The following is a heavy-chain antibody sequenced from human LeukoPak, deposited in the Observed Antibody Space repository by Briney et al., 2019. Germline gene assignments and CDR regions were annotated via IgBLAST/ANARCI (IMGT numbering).Heavy chain of an antibody. CDR2: ISGSDDST. Sequence: GGSLRLSCAASGFTFSSYAMSWVRQAPGKGLEWVSAISGSDDSTYYGDSVKGRFTISRDNSKNTLYLQMNSLRAEDTAVYYCAKTRPLDSSSWSHGDYWGQGTLVTVSS. CDR3: AKTRPLDSSSWSHGDY. J-gene: IGHJ4*02. CDR1: GFTFSSYA. V-gene: IGHV3-23*01. D-gene: IGHD6-13*01.